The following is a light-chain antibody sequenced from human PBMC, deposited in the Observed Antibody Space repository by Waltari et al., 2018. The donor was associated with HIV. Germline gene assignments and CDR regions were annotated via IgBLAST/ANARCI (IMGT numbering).Light chain of an antibody. Sequence: QSALTQPASVSGSPGQSITISCTGTSSDVGSYNLVSWSQQHPGKAPQRMIYEVSKRPSGVSNRFSGSKSGNTASLTISGLQAEDEADYYCCSYAGSSTSHVVFGGGTKLTVL. V-gene: IGLV2-23*02. CDR3: CSYAGSSTSHVV. CDR1: SSDVGSYNL. CDR2: EVS. J-gene: IGLJ2*01.